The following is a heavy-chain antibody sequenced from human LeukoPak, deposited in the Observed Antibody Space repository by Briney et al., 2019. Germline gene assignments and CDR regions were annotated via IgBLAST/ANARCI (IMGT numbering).Heavy chain of an antibody. Sequence: ASVKVSCKVSGYTLTELSMHWVRQAPGKGLEWMGGFDPEDSETIYAQKFQGRVTMTEDTSTDTAYMELSSLRSEDTAVYYCATAIVGAKGGNNFDYWGQGTLVTVSS. D-gene: IGHD1-26*01. V-gene: IGHV1-24*01. J-gene: IGHJ4*02. CDR2: FDPEDSET. CDR3: ATAIVGAKGGNNFDY. CDR1: GYTLTELS.